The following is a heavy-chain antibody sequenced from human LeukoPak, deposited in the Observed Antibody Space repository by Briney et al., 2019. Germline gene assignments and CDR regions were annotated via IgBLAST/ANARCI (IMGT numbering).Heavy chain of an antibody. Sequence: ASVKVSCKASGYTFTGYYMHWVRQAPGQGLEWMGWINPNSGATNYAQKFQGRVTMTRDTSISTAYMELSRLRSDDTAVYYCARGPRPELRYYYDSSGRPYYFDYWGQGTLVTVSS. V-gene: IGHV1-2*02. CDR1: GYTFTGYY. D-gene: IGHD3-22*01. CDR2: INPNSGAT. J-gene: IGHJ4*02. CDR3: ARGPRPELRYYYDSSGRPYYFDY.